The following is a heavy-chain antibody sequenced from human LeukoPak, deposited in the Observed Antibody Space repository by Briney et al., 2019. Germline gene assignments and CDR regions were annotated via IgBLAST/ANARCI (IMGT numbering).Heavy chain of an antibody. CDR2: IIPIFGTA. D-gene: IGHD2-2*01. CDR3: GAGILGYCSSTSCYYYYYYMDV. CDR1: GGTFSSYA. J-gene: IGHJ6*03. V-gene: IGHV1-69*01. Sequence: SVKVSCKASGGTFSSYAISWVRQAPGQGLEWMGGIIPIFGTANYAQKFQGRVTITADESTSTAYMELSSLRSEDTAVYYCGAGILGYCSSTSCYYYYYYMDVWGKGTTVTVSS.